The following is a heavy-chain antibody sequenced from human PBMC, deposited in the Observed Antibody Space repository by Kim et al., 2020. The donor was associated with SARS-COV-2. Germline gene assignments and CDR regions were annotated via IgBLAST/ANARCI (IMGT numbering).Heavy chain of an antibody. V-gene: IGHV3-23*01. CDR2: ISGSGGST. J-gene: IGHJ3*02. CDR1: GFTFSSYA. Sequence: GGSLRLSCAASGFTFSSYAMSCVRQAPGNGLEWVSAISGSGGSTYYADSVKGRFTISRDNSKNTLYLQMNSLRAEDTAVYYCAKELMIVVVITPEAFDIWGQGTMVTVSS. D-gene: IGHD3-22*01. CDR3: AKELMIVVVITPEAFDI.